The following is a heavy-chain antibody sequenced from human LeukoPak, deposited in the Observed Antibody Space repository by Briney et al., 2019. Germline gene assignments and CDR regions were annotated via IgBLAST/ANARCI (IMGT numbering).Heavy chain of an antibody. Sequence: GGSLRLSCAASGFTFSNYWMSWVRQAPGKGLEWVANIEQDRSEKYYVDSVKGRFTISRDNAKNSLYLQMNSLRAEDTAVYYCAGTETVLRYFDWDYWYFDLWGRGTLVTVSS. CDR1: GFTFSNYW. CDR3: AGTETVLRYFDWDYWYFDL. J-gene: IGHJ2*01. V-gene: IGHV3-7*01. CDR2: IEQDRSEK. D-gene: IGHD3-9*01.